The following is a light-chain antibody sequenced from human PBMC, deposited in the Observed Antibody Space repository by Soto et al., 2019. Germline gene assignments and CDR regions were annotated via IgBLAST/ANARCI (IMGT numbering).Light chain of an antibody. J-gene: IGKJ3*01. CDR1: PSVSSN. CDR3: QQYNNWPGT. CDR2: GAS. V-gene: IGKV3-15*01. Sequence: EIVMTQSPATLSVSPGERATLSCSASPSVSSNLAWYQQTPGQAPRLLIYGASTSATGIPARFSGSGSGTEFTLTISSLQSEDFAVYYCQQYNNWPGTFGPGTKVYIK.